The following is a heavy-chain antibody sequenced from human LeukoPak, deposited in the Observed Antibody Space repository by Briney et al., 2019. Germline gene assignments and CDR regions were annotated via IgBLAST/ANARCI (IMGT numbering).Heavy chain of an antibody. J-gene: IGHJ4*02. V-gene: IGHV4-59*08. CDR2: IYYSGST. CDR1: GFTFTNYA. Sequence: GSLRLSCAASGFTFTNYAMSWIRQPPGKGLEWIGYIYYSGSTNYNPSLKSRVTISVDTSKNQFSLKLSSVTAADTAVYYCASHGADTAMVGYWDQGTLVTVSS. D-gene: IGHD5-18*01. CDR3: ASHGADTAMVGY.